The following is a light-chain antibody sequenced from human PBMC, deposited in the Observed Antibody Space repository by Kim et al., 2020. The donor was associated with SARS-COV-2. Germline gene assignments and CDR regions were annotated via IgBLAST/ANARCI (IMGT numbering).Light chain of an antibody. V-gene: IGLV3-9*01. CDR2: RDS. CDR1: HIGSKN. CDR3: QVWDRSTASYV. J-gene: IGLJ1*01. Sequence: ALGQTTRITCRGNHIGSKNVHWCQQKPGQAPVVVIYRDSNRPSGIPERFSGSNSGNTATLTISGAQAGDEADYYCQVWDRSTASYVFGNGTKVTVL.